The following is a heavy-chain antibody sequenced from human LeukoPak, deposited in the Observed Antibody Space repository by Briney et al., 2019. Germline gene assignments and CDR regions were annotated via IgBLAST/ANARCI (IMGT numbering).Heavy chain of an antibody. D-gene: IGHD3-3*01. CDR3: ARESWSDFVAFDI. Sequence: GGSLRLSCAASGFNFSSYAMHWVRQAPGEGLEWVGLISYGGIDKSYADSVKGRFTISRDSSKRTLYLQMNSLRAEDTAMYYCARESWSDFVAFDIWGLGTTVIVSS. J-gene: IGHJ3*02. V-gene: IGHV3-30*04. CDR1: GFNFSSYA. CDR2: ISYGGIDK.